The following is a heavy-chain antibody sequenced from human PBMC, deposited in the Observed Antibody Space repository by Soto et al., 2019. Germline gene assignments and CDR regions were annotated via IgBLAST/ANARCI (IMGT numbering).Heavy chain of an antibody. Sequence: SETLSLTCTVSGGSIISSDGYHWSWIRQHPGKGLEWIGYIYYSGNTYYTPSLKSRVSLSVDTSRNQFSLNLRSVTAADTAMYYCARQVTYDILAPPCLLDSWGQGSQVTVSS. D-gene: IGHD3-9*01. V-gene: IGHV4-39*01. CDR2: IYYSGNT. CDR3: ARQVTYDILAPPCLLDS. J-gene: IGHJ4*02. CDR1: GGSIISSDGYH.